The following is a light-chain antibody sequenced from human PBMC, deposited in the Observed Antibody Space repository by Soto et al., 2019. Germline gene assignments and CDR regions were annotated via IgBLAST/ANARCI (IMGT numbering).Light chain of an antibody. CDR2: EVS. Sequence: QSVVTQPASVSGSPGQSITISCTGTSSDVGGYNYVSWYQQHPDKAPKLMIYEVSNRPSGVSNRFSGSKSGHTASLTISGLQSEDEADYFCTSYTSYSTLDVFGTGTKLTVL. CDR3: TSYTSYSTLDV. V-gene: IGLV2-14*01. CDR1: SSDVGGYNY. J-gene: IGLJ1*01.